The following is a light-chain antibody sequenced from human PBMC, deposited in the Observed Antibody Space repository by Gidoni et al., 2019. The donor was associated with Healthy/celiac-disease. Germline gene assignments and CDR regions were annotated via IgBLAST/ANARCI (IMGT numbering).Light chain of an antibody. J-gene: IGKJ5*01. CDR1: QSVSRY. CDR2: APS. Sequence: EFVLSQSPAPLSLSPGESATPTCWASQSVSRYIAWYQQKPGQAPRLLTYAPSNGATGMPARVSGSGSGTDFTLTISSLETEDLAVYDGQQRSNWHPSTFGQGTRLEIK. V-gene: IGKV3-11*01. CDR3: QQRSNWHPST.